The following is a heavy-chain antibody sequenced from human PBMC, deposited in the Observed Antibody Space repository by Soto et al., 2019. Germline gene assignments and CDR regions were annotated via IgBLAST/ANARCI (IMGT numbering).Heavy chain of an antibody. CDR1: GFNFSDYY. CDR2: ISSSTSHT. CDR3: ARGRGAAADYFDF. Sequence: QVQLVESGGGFVKPGGSLSLSCAVSGFNFSDYYMTWIRQAPGKGLEWVSYISSSTSHTNYADSVKGRFTISRDNAKNSLVLQMNSLRAEDTAVYYCARGRGAAADYFDFWGQGTLVTVSS. D-gene: IGHD6-13*01. J-gene: IGHJ4*02. V-gene: IGHV3-11*05.